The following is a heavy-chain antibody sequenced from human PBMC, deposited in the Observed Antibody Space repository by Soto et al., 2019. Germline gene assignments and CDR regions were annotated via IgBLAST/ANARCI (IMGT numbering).Heavy chain of an antibody. CDR2: ISYDGSNK. V-gene: IGHV3-30*18. CDR3: AKGDGFDYGMDV. D-gene: IGHD5-12*01. J-gene: IGHJ6*02. CDR1: EFNFISFG. Sequence: PLRLSRAAFEFNFISFGMHRVLKAPGKGLEWVAVISYDGSNKYYAGSVKGRFTISRDNSKNTLYLQMNSLRAEDTAVYYCAKGDGFDYGMDVWGQGTTVTVSS.